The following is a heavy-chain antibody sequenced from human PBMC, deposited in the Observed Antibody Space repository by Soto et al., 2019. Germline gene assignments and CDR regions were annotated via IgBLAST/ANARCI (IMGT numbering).Heavy chain of an antibody. V-gene: IGHV4-59*01. J-gene: IGHJ6*02. CDR1: GGTISSYD. Sequence: SETLCLTCTVSGGTISSYDWSWIRQPPGKGLEGIGYIYYSGSTNYNPSLKSRVTISVDTSKNQFSLKLSSVTAADTAVYYCARSDPGAEAESVYYYYYGMDVWGQGTTVTVSS. CDR2: IYYSGST. CDR3: ARSDPGAEAESVYYYYYGMDV. D-gene: IGHD3-10*01.